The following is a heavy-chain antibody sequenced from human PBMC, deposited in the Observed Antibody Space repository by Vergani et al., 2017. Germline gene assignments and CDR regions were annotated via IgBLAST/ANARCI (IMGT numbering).Heavy chain of an antibody. V-gene: IGHV4-4*03. D-gene: IGHD3-10*01. CDR2: VSFRGDT. CDR3: ARSRIYYGAGSPDY. CDR1: GGSISSSNW. Sequence: QVQLQESGPGLVKPPGTLSLTCAVPGGSISSSNWWSWVRQPPGKGLEWMGYVSFRGDTLYDPSVKGRMTISLNTSSNQFSLYLTSVTAADTAVYYCARSRIYYGAGSPDYWGQGTLVTVSS. J-gene: IGHJ4*02.